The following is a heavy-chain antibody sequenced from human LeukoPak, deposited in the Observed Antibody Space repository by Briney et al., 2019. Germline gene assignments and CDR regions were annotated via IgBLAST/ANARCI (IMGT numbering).Heavy chain of an antibody. J-gene: IGHJ4*02. D-gene: IGHD6-13*01. CDR3: ARSVQQLAYYFDY. CDR1: GFTFSSYA. Sequence: PGRSLRLSCAASGFTFSSYAMHWVRQPPDKGLEWVAVISYDGSNKYYADSVKGRFTISRDNSKNTLYLQMNSLRAEDTAVYYCARSVQQLAYYFDYWGQGTLVTVSS. V-gene: IGHV3-30-3*01. CDR2: ISYDGSNK.